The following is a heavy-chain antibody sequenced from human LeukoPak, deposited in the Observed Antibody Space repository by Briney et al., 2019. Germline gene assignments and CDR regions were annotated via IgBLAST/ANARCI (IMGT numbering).Heavy chain of an antibody. Sequence: SETLSLTCAVSGGSISSGGYSWNWIRQPPGKGLEWIGYIYNSGSTSYNPSLKSRITMSVDTSKNQFSLKLSSVTAADTAMYYCARHRWFGDDNWFDPWGQGTLVTVSS. CDR2: IYNSGST. CDR1: GGSISSGGYS. CDR3: ARHRWFGDDNWFDP. V-gene: IGHV4-30-4*07. J-gene: IGHJ5*02. D-gene: IGHD3-10*01.